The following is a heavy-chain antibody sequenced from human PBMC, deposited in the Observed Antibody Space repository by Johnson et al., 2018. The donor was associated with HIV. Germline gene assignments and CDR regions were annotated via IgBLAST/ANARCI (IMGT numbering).Heavy chain of an antibody. D-gene: IGHD5-18*01. Sequence: VQLVESGGGLIQPGGSLRLSCAVSGLSVSINYITWVRQAPGKGLEWVSVIHSGGSTYYADSVEGRFTISRDNSKNTVLLQMNSLRVEDTAVYYCQDGGAYSYGWGVDACDIWGQGTMVTGSS. CDR1: GLSVSINY. CDR2: IHSGGST. V-gene: IGHV3-53*01. J-gene: IGHJ3*02. CDR3: QDGGAYSYGWGVDACDI.